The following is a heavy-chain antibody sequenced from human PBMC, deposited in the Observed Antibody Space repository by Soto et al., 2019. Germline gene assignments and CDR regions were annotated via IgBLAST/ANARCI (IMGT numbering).Heavy chain of an antibody. CDR1: GFSLTNVQKG. V-gene: IGHV2-26*01. CDR3: ARMSGRCGASHFDF. J-gene: IGHJ4*02. D-gene: IGHD3-10*01. CDR2: ILSDVEQ. Sequence: QVTLKESGPVLVQATETLTLTCNVSGFSLTNVQKGVAWIRQPPGKALEWLAHILSDVEQSYKSSLKKRLTISQDTSKRQVVLVMTNVEPVDTATYYCARMSGRCGASHFDFWGQGSAVIVSS.